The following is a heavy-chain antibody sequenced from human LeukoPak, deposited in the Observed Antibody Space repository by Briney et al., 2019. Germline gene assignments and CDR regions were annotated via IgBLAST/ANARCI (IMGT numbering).Heavy chain of an antibody. D-gene: IGHD1-26*01. CDR2: IYSSGIT. CDR3: ARQSVSSIYFDY. CDR1: GCSISRYY. V-gene: IGHV4-4*07. J-gene: IGHJ4*02. Sequence: PAETLSLTCTVSGCSISRYYWHWIRQPAGKGLEWIGRIYSSGITNYNPSLQSRVTMSIDTSKNQFSLKLSSVSAADTAVYYCARQSVSSIYFDYWGQGTLVTVSS.